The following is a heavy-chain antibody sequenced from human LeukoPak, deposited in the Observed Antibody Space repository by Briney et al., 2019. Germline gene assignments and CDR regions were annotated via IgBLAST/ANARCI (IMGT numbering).Heavy chain of an antibody. Sequence: GGSLRLSCEGSGFTFNNYAMSWVRQAPGKGLEWVSGFAMIDDIIHYVDSVKGRFTISRDNSKNMLYLQMNSLRAEDTAVYYCAKGFHSGSFNELDYWGQGTLVTVSS. CDR3: AKGFHSGSFNELDY. J-gene: IGHJ4*02. CDR1: GFTFNNYA. D-gene: IGHD1-26*01. CDR2: FAMIDDII. V-gene: IGHV3-23*05.